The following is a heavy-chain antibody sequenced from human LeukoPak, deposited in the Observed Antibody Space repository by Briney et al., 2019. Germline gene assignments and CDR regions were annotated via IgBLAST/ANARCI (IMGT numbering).Heavy chain of an antibody. CDR2: INTDGSST. D-gene: IGHD2-15*01. CDR1: GFTFSTYW. J-gene: IGHJ4*02. V-gene: IGHV3-74*01. Sequence: GGSLRPSCAASGFTFSTYWMHWVRHAPGQGLVWVSRINTDGSSTKYADSVKGRFTISRDDAKNTVYLQMHSLRVEDTAVYYCARDQGGPDHWGQGTLVTVSS. CDR3: ARDQGGPDH.